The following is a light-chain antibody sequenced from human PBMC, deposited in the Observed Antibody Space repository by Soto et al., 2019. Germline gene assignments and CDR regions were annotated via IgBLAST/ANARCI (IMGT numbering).Light chain of an antibody. CDR1: QSISSN. J-gene: IGKJ4*01. CDR2: RTS. Sequence: LTPHSRATLSAYPGERATLSCRATQSISSNIAWYQQKPGQAPRLLIFRTSSRATGFPARFSGSGSGTEFNLTISSLQSEDFGVYYCQQYNNWPRATFGGGTKVDIK. CDR3: QQYNNWPRAT. V-gene: IGKV3-15*01.